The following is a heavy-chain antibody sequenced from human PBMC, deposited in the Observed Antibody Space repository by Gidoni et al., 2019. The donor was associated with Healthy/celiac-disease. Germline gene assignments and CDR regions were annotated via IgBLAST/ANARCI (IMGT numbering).Heavy chain of an antibody. CDR3: ARAILTSGAFDI. V-gene: IGHV1-8*01. J-gene: IGHJ3*02. CDR1: GYTFTSSD. D-gene: IGHD6-6*01. CDR2: MNLNSGNT. Sequence: QVQLVQSGAQVKKPGASVKVPCKASGYTFTSSDINWVRQATGQGLEWMGWMNLNSGNTGYAQKFQGRVTMTRNTSISTAYMELSSLRSEDTAVYYCARAILTSGAFDIWGQGTMVTVSS.